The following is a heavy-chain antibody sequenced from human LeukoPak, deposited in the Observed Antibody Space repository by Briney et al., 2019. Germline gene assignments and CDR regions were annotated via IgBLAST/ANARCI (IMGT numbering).Heavy chain of an antibody. V-gene: IGHV3-53*01. J-gene: IGHJ4*02. CDR2: IYSGGST. CDR1: GFTVSSNY. Sequence: GGSLRLSCAASGFTVSSNYMSWVRQAPGKGLEWVSVIYSGGSTYYADSVKGRFTISRDNSKNTLYLQMNSLRAEDTAVYYCARGISSLSSGRYANYFDYWGQGTLVTVSS. CDR3: ARGISSLSSGRYANYFDY. D-gene: IGHD6-19*01.